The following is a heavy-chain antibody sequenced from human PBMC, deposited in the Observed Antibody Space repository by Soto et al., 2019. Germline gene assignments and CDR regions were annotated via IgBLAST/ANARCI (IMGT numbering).Heavy chain of an antibody. J-gene: IGHJ4*02. CDR3: ARHDRQGSTYYDFWSGYYPFDY. D-gene: IGHD3-3*01. CDR1: GGSMSSSSYY. Sequence: PSETLPLTCTVSGGSMSSSSYYWGWIRQPPGTGLEWVGSIYYSGSSYYNPSLKSRVAISVDTSKNQFSLRLSSVTAADTAVYYCARHDRQGSTYYDFWSGYYPFDYWGQRTLVTVSS. CDR2: IYYSGSS. V-gene: IGHV4-39*01.